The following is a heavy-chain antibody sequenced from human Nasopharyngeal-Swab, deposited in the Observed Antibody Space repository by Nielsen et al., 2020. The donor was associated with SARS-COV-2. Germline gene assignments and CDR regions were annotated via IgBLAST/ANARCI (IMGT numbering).Heavy chain of an antibody. J-gene: IGHJ5*02. CDR1: GGSISSSSYY. CDR3: VRQLMYGGKRGNWFDP. D-gene: IGHD4-23*01. Sequence: GSLSLSCTVSGGSISSSSYYWGWIRQPPGKGLEWIGSIYYSGSTYYNPSLKSRVTISVDTSKNQFSLKLSSVTAADTAVYYCVRQLMYGGKRGNWFDPWGQGTLVTVSS. CDR2: IYYSGST. V-gene: IGHV4-39*01.